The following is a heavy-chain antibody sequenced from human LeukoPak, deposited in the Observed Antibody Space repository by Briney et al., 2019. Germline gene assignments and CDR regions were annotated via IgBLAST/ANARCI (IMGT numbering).Heavy chain of an antibody. CDR1: GFTFSSYA. J-gene: IGHJ5*02. Sequence: PGGSLRLSCSASGFTFSSYAMHWVRQAPGKGLEWVAVIWYDGSNQYHADSVKGRFTISRDNSKNTMYLQMNSLRVEDSAVYYCARASRYYGSGSYPNWFDPWGQGTLVTVSS. CDR2: IWYDGSNQ. D-gene: IGHD3-10*01. CDR3: ARASRYYGSGSYPNWFDP. V-gene: IGHV3-33*08.